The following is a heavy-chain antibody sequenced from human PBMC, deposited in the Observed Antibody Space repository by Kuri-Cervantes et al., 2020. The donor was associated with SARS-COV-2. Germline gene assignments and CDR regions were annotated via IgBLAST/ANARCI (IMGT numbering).Heavy chain of an antibody. CDR3: ARGASIAARYYFDY. CDR1: GGSISSSSYY. V-gene: IGHV4-39*07. D-gene: IGHD6-6*01. Sequence: SETLSLTCTVSGGSISSSSYYWGWIRRPPGKGLEWIGSIYYSGSTYYNPSLKSRVTISVDTSKNQFSLKLSSVTAADTAVYYCARGASIAARYYFDYWGQGTLVTVSS. J-gene: IGHJ4*02. CDR2: IYYSGST.